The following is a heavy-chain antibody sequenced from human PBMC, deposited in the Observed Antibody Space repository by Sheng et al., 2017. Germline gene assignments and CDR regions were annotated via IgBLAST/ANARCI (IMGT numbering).Heavy chain of an antibody. CDR1: GGSIGSYY. J-gene: IGHJ4*02. D-gene: IGHD3-22*01. V-gene: IGHV4-59*12. CDR3: ARGGYYDAGTY. Sequence: QVQLQESGPGLVKPSETLSLTCTVSGGSIGSYYWSWIRQPPGKGLEWIGYIYYSGSTTYNPSLKSRVTISVDTSKNQFSLKLSSVTAADTAVYYCARGGYYDAGTYWGQGTLVTVSS. CDR2: IYYSGST.